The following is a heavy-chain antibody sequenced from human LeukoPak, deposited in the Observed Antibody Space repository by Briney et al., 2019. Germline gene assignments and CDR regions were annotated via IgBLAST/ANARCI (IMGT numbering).Heavy chain of an antibody. J-gene: IGHJ6*03. V-gene: IGHV1-69*05. CDR1: GGTFSSYA. D-gene: IGHD6-6*01. CDR3: ARDRRIAARPSYYYYYYMDV. CDR2: IIPIFGTA. Sequence: ASVKVSCKASGGTFSSYAISWVRQAPGQGLEWMGGIIPIFGTANYAQKFQGRVTITTDESTSTACMELSSLRSEDTAVYYCARDRRIAARPSYYYYYYMDVWGKGTTVTVSS.